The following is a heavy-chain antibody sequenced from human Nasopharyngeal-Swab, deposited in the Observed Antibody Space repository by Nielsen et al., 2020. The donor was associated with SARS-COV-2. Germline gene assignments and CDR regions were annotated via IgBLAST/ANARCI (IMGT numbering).Heavy chain of an antibody. J-gene: IGHJ4*02. CDR2: ISYDVSNK. Sequence: GESLKISCAASGFTFSSYAMHWVRQAPGKGLEWVAVISYDVSNKYYADSVKGRFTISRDNSKNTLYLQMNSLRAEDTAVYYCARDCCQLPLYYFDYWGQGTLVTVSS. CDR3: ARDCCQLPLYYFDY. D-gene: IGHD2-2*01. V-gene: IGHV3-30-3*01. CDR1: GFTFSSYA.